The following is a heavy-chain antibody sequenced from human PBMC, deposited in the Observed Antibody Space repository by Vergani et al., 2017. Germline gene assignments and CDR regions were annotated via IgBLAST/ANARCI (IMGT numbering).Heavy chain of an antibody. D-gene: IGHD3-3*01. CDR3: AREVTMFGVAEDDSGWFDP. Sequence: QLQLQESGPGLVKPSETLSLTCTVSGGSISSSSYYWGWIRQPPGKGLEWIGSIYYSGSTYYNPSLKSRVTISVDTSKNQFSLKRSSVTAADTAVYYCAREVTMFGVAEDDSGWFDPWGQGTLVTVSS. J-gene: IGHJ5*02. CDR2: IYYSGST. CDR1: GGSISSSSYY. V-gene: IGHV4-39*07.